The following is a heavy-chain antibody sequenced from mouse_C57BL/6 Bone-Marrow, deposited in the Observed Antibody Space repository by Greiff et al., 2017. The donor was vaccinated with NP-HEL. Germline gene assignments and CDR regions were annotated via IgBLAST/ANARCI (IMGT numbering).Heavy chain of an antibody. CDR3: ARTGYYYGSNAMDY. Sequence: QVQLQQPGAELVKPGASVKMSCKASGYTFTSYWITWVKQRPGQGLEWIGDIYPGSGSTNYNEKFKSKATLTVDTSSSTAYMQLSSLTSEDSAVYYCARTGYYYGSNAMDYWGQGTSVTVSS. CDR2: IYPGSGST. V-gene: IGHV1-55*01. CDR1: GYTFTSYW. J-gene: IGHJ4*01. D-gene: IGHD1-1*01.